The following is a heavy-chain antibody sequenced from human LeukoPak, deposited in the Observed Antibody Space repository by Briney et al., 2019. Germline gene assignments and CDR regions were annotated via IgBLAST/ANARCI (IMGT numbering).Heavy chain of an antibody. D-gene: IGHD3-22*01. CDR3: ARDCRDYYDSSGYLYYYMDV. J-gene: IGHJ6*03. CDR2: ISSSGSTI. Sequence: PGGSLSLSGEAPGLTFSDYTMSWIRQPPGKGLEWVSYISSSGSTIYYADSAKGRFTISRDNAKNSLYLQMNSLRAEDTAVYYCARDCRDYYDSSGYLYYYMDVWGKGTTVTVSS. V-gene: IGHV3-11*04. CDR1: GLTFSDYT.